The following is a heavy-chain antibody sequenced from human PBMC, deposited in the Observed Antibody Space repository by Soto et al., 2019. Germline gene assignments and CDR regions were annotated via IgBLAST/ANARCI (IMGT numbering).Heavy chain of an antibody. CDR3: ARDCAGYSSGWYQRGGFDY. Sequence: QVQLVESGGGVVQPGRSLRLSCAASGFTFSSYGMHWVRQAPGKGLEWVAVIWYDASNKYYADSVKGRFTISRDNSKNTLNLKMNSLRAEDRAVYYCARDCAGYSSGWYQRGGFDYWGQGTLVTVSA. J-gene: IGHJ4*02. CDR1: GFTFSSYG. CDR2: IWYDASNK. D-gene: IGHD6-19*01. V-gene: IGHV3-33*01.